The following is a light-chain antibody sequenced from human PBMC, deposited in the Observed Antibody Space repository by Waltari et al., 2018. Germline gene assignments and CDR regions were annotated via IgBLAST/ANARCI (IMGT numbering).Light chain of an antibody. CDR3: FSYRRSSTWV. V-gene: IGLV2-14*03. CDR2: DVT. CDR1: SSDVGGYAY. Sequence: QSALTQPASVSGSPGQSITLSCTGTSSDVGGYAYVSWYQQHPGKAPKLLIYDVTKRPSGVSNRCSGSKSANMASLTISGLQAEDEADYYCFSYRRSSTWVFGEGTKLTVL. J-gene: IGLJ3*02.